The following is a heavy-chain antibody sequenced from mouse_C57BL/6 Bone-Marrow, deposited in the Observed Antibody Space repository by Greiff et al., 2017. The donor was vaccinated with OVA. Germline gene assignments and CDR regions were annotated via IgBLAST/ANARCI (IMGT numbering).Heavy chain of an antibody. Sequence: QVQLQQPGAELVRPGTSVKLSCKASGYTFTSSWMHWVKQRPGHGLEWIGVIDPSDSYTNYNQKFKGKATLTVDTSSSTAYMQLSSLTSEDSAVYYCARVTVVDIWGTGTTVTVSS. CDR3: ARVTVVDI. J-gene: IGHJ1*03. V-gene: IGHV1-59*01. CDR1: GYTFTSSW. D-gene: IGHD1-1*01. CDR2: IDPSDSYT.